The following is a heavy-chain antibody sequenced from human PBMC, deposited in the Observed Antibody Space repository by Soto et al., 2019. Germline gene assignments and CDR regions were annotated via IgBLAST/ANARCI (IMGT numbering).Heavy chain of an antibody. V-gene: IGHV1-69*12. D-gene: IGHD6-19*01. J-gene: IGHJ2*01. CDR2: ITPMFGTA. CDR3: AQTRGSAVAGPGRFDL. Sequence: QVQLVQSGAEVKKPGSSVKVSCKASGGTFSRYAISWVRRAPGQGLEWMGGITPMFGTANYAQKFQGRVTITADESTSTVHMELRRLRSEDTAVYYCAQTRGSAVAGPGRFDLWGRGTLVIVSS. CDR1: GGTFSRYA.